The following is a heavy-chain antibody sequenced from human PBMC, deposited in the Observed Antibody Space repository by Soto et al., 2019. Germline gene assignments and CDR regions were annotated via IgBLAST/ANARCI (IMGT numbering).Heavy chain of an antibody. J-gene: IGHJ4*02. Sequence: GGSLRLSCTASGFTFGDYAMSWFRQAPGKGLEWVGFIRSKAYGGTTEYAASVKGRFSISRDDSKSIGYLQMNSLKTEDTAVYYCTRDHRVVGASDYWGQGTLVTVSS. V-gene: IGHV3-49*03. CDR2: IRSKAYGGTT. D-gene: IGHD1-26*01. CDR3: TRDHRVVGASDY. CDR1: GFTFGDYA.